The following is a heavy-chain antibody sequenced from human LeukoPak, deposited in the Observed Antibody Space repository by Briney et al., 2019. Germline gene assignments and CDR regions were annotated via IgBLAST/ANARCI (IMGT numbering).Heavy chain of an antibody. CDR1: GYTFTGYY. J-gene: IGHJ4*02. D-gene: IGHD3-16*01. CDR2: INPNSGGT. CDR3: ARGGDAMGNGASFLDN. Sequence: GASVKVSCKASGYTFTGYYMHWVRQAPGQGLEWMGWINPNSGGTSYAQKFQGRVTMTRDTSISTAYMELSRLRSDDTAVYYCARGGDAMGNGASFLDNWGQGTLVTVSS. V-gene: IGHV1-2*02.